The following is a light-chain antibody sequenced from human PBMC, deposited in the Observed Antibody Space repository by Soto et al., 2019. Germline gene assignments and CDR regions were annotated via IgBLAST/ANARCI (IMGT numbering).Light chain of an antibody. CDR3: QQYKTWT. Sequence: DIQMTQSPSTLSASVGDRVTITCRASQSISSSLAWYQQKPGKAPKLLIYDASSLESGVPTSFSGSGSGTEFTLTISSLQPDDFATYYCQQYKTWTFGQGTKVEIK. CDR2: DAS. J-gene: IGKJ1*01. CDR1: QSISSS. V-gene: IGKV1-5*01.